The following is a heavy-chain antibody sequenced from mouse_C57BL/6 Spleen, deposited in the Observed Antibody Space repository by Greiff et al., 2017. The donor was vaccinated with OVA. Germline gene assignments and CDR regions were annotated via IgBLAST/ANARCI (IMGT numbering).Heavy chain of an antibody. V-gene: IGHV5-6*02. CDR2: ISSGGSYT. D-gene: IGHD4-1*01. J-gene: IGHJ2*01. CDR1: GFPLSSYG. Sequence: VRRVKSGGDLVKPGGSLKLSCAASGFPLSSYGMSWVRRTPDKRLKWVATISSGGSYTYYPDSVKGRFTISRDNAKNTLYLQMSSLKSEDTAMYYCARQGTGSYFDYWGQGTTLTVSS. CDR3: ARQGTGSYFDY.